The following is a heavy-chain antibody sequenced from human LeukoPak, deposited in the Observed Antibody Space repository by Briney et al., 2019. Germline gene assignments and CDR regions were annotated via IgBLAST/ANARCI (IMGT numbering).Heavy chain of an antibody. CDR1: GGSISSYF. CDR2: IHTSGAT. V-gene: IGHV4-4*09. Sequence: SETLSLTCTVSGGSISSYFWNWIRQPPGKGLEWIGYIHTSGATNYNPSLKSRVTISVDTSKNQFSLKLSSVTAADTAVYYCTRVSRGVSWFDPWGQGTLVTVSS. CDR3: TRVSRGVSWFDP. J-gene: IGHJ5*02. D-gene: IGHD2-21*01.